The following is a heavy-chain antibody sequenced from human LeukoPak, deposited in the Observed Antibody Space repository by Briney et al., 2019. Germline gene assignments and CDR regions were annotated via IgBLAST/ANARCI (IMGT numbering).Heavy chain of an antibody. CDR2: MNPNSGNT. CDR3: ARSTMGARRRYDY. D-gene: IGHD1-26*01. CDR1: KDTFTTYD. V-gene: IGHV1-8*01. J-gene: IGHJ4*02. Sequence: ASVKVSCKASKDTFTTYDVNWVRQATGQGLEWMGWMNPNSGNTGYAQKFQGRVTMTMNSSISTAYMELTSLTSEDTAVYYCARSTMGARRRYDYWGQGTLVTVS.